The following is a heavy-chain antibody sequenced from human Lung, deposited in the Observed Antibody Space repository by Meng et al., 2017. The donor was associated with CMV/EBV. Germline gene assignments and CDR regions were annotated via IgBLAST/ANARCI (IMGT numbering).Heavy chain of an antibody. Sequence: GGSLGLXCAASAFTFSNYGMSWVRRAPGRGLEWVSGISAGGGSTYYADSVKGRFTVSRDNSKNTLYLQMNSLRAEDTAVYYCAKAVVPVYYYYGMDVWGRGTXVTVSS. D-gene: IGHD2-15*01. CDR3: AKAVVPVYYYYGMDV. CDR1: AFTFSNYG. CDR2: ISAGGGST. J-gene: IGHJ6*02. V-gene: IGHV3-23*01.